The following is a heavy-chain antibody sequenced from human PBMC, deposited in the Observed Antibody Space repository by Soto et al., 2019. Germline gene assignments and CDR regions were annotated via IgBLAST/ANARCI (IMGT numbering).Heavy chain of an antibody. CDR1: GYTFTGYY. Sequence: ASVKVSCKASGYTFTGYYMHWVRQAPGQGLEWMGWINPNSGGTNYAQKFQGRVTMTRDTSISTAYMELSRLRSDDTAVYYCARGGARKQKVEYSSSPPDDYWGQGTLVTVSS. D-gene: IGHD6-6*01. CDR3: ARGGARKQKVEYSSSPPDDY. CDR2: INPNSGGT. V-gene: IGHV1-2*02. J-gene: IGHJ4*02.